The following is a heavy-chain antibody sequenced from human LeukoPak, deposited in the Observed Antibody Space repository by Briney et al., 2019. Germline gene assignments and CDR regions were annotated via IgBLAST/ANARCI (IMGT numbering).Heavy chain of an antibody. CDR2: INTDGSTT. D-gene: IGHD1-26*01. Sequence: GGSLRLSCAVSGFTFSGYLMYWVRQSPGKGLVWVSRINTDGSTTTYADTVKGRFTISRDNAKNTLYLQMDSLRVDDTAVYYCARVGVGATFDYWGQGILVTVSS. J-gene: IGHJ4*02. CDR3: ARVGVGATFDY. V-gene: IGHV3-74*01. CDR1: GFTFSGYL.